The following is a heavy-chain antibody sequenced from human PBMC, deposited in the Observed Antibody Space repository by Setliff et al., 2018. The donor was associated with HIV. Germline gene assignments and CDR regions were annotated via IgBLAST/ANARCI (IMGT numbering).Heavy chain of an antibody. CDR1: GFTLNELS. V-gene: IGHV1-24*01. D-gene: IGHD5-12*01. Sequence: ASVKVSCKISGFTLNELSIQWVRQAPAKGLEWMGGFDPEAGEIIYAQKFQGRVTMTEDTSTDTAYMDLSSLRSEDTAVYYCAIPPNGGYSGYDSGYWGQGTLVTVSS. CDR2: FDPEAGEI. CDR3: AIPPNGGYSGYDSGY. J-gene: IGHJ4*02.